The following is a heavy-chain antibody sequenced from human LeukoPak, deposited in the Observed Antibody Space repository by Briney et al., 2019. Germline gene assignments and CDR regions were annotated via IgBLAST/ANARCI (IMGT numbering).Heavy chain of an antibody. D-gene: IGHD3-10*01. Sequence: SQTLSLTCTVSGGSISSGGYYWSWIRQHPGKGLEWIGYIYYSGSTYYNPSLKSRVTISVDTSKNQFSLKLSSVTAADTAVYYCARDRSSHGSGFDYWGQGTLVTVSS. J-gene: IGHJ4*02. CDR1: GGSISSGGYY. CDR3: ARDRSSHGSGFDY. V-gene: IGHV4-31*03. CDR2: IYYSGST.